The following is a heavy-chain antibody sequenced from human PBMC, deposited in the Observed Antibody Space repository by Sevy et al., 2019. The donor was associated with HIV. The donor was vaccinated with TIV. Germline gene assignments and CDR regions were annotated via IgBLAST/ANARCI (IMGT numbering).Heavy chain of an antibody. CDR3: AKDGESYVWGSHYDY. V-gene: IGHV3-23*01. J-gene: IGHJ4*02. D-gene: IGHD3-16*01. CDR1: GFSFSNYG. Sequence: GGSLRLSCEASGFSFSNYGMNWVRQAPGKGLEWVSGTSGSGGSTYYADSVKGRFTISRDNSKNTLYLQMNSLRAEDTAVYCCAKDGESYVWGSHYDYWGQGTLVTVSS. CDR2: TSGSGGST.